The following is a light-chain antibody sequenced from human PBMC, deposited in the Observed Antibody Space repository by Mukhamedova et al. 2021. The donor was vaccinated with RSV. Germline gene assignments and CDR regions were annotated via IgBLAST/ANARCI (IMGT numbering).Light chain of an antibody. J-gene: IGKJ1*01. V-gene: IGKV3-20*01. Sequence: GERATLSCRASQSVSSSYLAWYQQKPGQAPRLLIYGASSRATGIPDRFSGSGSGTDFTLTISRLEPEDFAVYYCQQSGSSWWTFGQ. CDR3: QQSGSSWWT. CDR1: QSVSSSY. CDR2: GAS.